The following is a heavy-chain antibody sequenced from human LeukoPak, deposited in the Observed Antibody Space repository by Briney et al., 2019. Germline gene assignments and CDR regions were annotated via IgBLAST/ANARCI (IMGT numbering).Heavy chain of an antibody. CDR2: IGGGGTL. D-gene: IGHD3-16*01. Sequence: GGSLRLSCAASGFTVSSYAMGWVRQAPGKGLEWVSAIGGGGTLYYADSVKGRFSISRDISKNTLLLQMNSLRAEDTAVYFCARRRYDWGGDFANWGQGTLVTVSS. J-gene: IGHJ4*02. CDR1: GFTVSSYA. CDR3: ARRRYDWGGDFAN. V-gene: IGHV3-23*01.